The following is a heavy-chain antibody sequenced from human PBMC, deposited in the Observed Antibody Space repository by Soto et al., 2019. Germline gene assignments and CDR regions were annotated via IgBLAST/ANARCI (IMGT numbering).Heavy chain of an antibody. CDR1: VFTFISYA. Sequence: GWSLRLACVFSVFTFISYAMNWVRQAPGKGLEWVSAITGPGRSAYYADSVKGRFTISRDSSKNTLYLQMSSLRAEDTGVYYCATFYGDYAGGEFFQHWGRGTLVTVSS. CDR2: ITGPGRSA. D-gene: IGHD4-17*01. J-gene: IGHJ1*01. CDR3: ATFYGDYAGGEFFQH. V-gene: IGHV3-23*01.